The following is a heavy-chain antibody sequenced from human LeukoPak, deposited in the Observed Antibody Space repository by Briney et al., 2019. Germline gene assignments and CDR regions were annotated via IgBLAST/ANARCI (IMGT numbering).Heavy chain of an antibody. V-gene: IGHV3-30-3*01. J-gene: IGHJ4*02. Sequence: PGGSLRLSCAASGFTFSSYAMHWVRQAPGKGLEWVAVISYDGSNKYYADSVKGRFTISRDNAKNSLYLQMNSLRAEDTALYYCARDLGGSWFYYWGQGTLVTVSS. CDR3: ARDLGGSWFYY. CDR1: GFTFSSYA. CDR2: ISYDGSNK. D-gene: IGHD6-13*01.